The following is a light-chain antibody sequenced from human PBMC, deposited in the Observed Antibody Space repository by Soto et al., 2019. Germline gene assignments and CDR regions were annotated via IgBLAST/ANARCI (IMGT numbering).Light chain of an antibody. CDR1: SSNIGSNT. CDR2: NNN. V-gene: IGLV1-44*01. J-gene: IGLJ1*01. CDR3: AAWDDGLNPPYV. Sequence: QSVLTQPPSASGTPGQRVTISCSGSSSNIGSNTVNWYQQLPGTAPKLVIYNNNQRPSGVPDRFSGSKSGTSASLAISGLQSEDEADYYCAAWDDGLNPPYVFGTGTKLTV.